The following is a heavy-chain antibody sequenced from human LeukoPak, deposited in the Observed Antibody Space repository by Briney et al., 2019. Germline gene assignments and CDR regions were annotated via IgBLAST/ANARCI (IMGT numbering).Heavy chain of an antibody. Sequence: PGGSLRLSCAASGFTFDDYAMHWVRQAPGKGLEWVSGISWNSGSIGYADSVKGRFTISRDNAKNSLYLQMNSLRAEDTALYYCAKDGSSSNHYYYYMDVWGKGTTVTVSS. V-gene: IGHV3-9*01. CDR3: AKDGSSSNHYYYYMDV. CDR1: GFTFDDYA. D-gene: IGHD1-14*01. CDR2: ISWNSGSI. J-gene: IGHJ6*03.